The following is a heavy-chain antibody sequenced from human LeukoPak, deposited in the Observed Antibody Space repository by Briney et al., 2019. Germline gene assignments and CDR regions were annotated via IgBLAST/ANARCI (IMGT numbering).Heavy chain of an antibody. D-gene: IGHD6-13*01. CDR3: ARRAAAGPIDY. Sequence: PGGSLRLSCAASGFTFSSYSMNWVRQAPGKGLEWVSYISSSSTIYYADSVKGRFTISRDNAKNSLYLQMNSLRAEDTAVYYCARRAAAGPIDYWGQGTLVTVSS. CDR2: ISSSSTI. CDR1: GFTFSSYS. J-gene: IGHJ4*02. V-gene: IGHV3-48*01.